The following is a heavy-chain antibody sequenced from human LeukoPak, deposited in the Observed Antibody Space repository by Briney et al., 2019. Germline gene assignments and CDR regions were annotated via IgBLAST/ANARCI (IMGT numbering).Heavy chain of an antibody. J-gene: IGHJ4*02. V-gene: IGHV4-59*01. CDR1: GVSISSYY. Sequence: PSETLSLTCTVSGVSISSYYWSWLRQPPGKALEWIGYIYYSGSTNYNPSLKSRVTISVDASKNQFSLKLSSVTAADTAVYYCARGIPKYCDFWSGSYYFDSWGQGTLVTVSS. CDR2: IYYSGST. CDR3: ARGIPKYCDFWSGSYYFDS. D-gene: IGHD3-3*01.